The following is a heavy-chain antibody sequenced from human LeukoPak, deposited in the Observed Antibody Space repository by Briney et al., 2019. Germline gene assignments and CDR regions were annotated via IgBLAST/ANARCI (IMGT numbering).Heavy chain of an antibody. D-gene: IGHD3-22*01. Sequence: GVALRLSCAASGFTVSSNYMSWVRQAPGKGLEWVSAISGSGGSTFYADSVKGRFTISRDNSKNTLYLQMNSLRAEDSAVYYCAKGDSVSGYYLYYFDYWGQGTLVTVSS. CDR2: ISGSGGST. J-gene: IGHJ4*02. CDR3: AKGDSVSGYYLYYFDY. CDR1: GFTVSSNY. V-gene: IGHV3-23*01.